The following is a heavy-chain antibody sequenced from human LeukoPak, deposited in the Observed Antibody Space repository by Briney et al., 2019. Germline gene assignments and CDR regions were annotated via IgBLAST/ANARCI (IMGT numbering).Heavy chain of an antibody. J-gene: IGHJ4*02. CDR2: MYYSGST. Sequence: PSGTLSLTCTVSGGSISSGGYYWSWIRQHPRKGLEWIGYMYYSGSTYYNPSLKSRVTISVDTSKNQFSLKLSSVTAADTAVYYCARGTYYYDSSGYWPLTFDYWGQGTLVTVSS. V-gene: IGHV4-31*03. CDR1: GGSISSGGYY. D-gene: IGHD3-22*01. CDR3: ARGTYYYDSSGYWPLTFDY.